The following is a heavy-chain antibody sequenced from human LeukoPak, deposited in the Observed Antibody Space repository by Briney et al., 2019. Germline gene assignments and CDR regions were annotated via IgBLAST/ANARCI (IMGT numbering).Heavy chain of an antibody. CDR3: AKDRLFGSGLNGPHYYYGMDV. V-gene: IGHV3-23*01. Sequence: GGSLRLSCAASGFTFSSYAMSWVRQAPGKGLDWVSTISGGGGSTSYADSVKGRFTISRDNSNNMLYLQMNSLRPEDTAVYYCAKDRLFGSGLNGPHYYYGMDVWGQGTTVTVSS. CDR2: ISGGGGST. CDR1: GFTFSSYA. J-gene: IGHJ6*02. D-gene: IGHD1-26*01.